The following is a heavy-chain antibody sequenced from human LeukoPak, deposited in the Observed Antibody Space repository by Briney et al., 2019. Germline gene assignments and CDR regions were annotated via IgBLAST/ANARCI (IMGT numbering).Heavy chain of an antibody. CDR2: ISSSSSTI. CDR3: AKDSYYDSSGYYGY. V-gene: IGHV3-48*01. J-gene: IGHJ4*02. Sequence: GGSLRLSCAASGFTFSSYSMNWVRRAPGKGLEWVSDISSSSSTIYYADSVKGRFTISRDNAKNSLYLQMNSLRAEERAVYYCAKDSYYDSSGYYGYWGQGTLVTVSS. D-gene: IGHD3-22*01. CDR1: GFTFSSYS.